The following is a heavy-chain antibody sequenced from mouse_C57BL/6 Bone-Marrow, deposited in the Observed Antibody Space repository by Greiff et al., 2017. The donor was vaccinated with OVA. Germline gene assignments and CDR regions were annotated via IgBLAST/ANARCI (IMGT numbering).Heavy chain of an antibody. J-gene: IGHJ1*03. D-gene: IGHD1-1*01. CDR2: INPSTGGT. V-gene: IGHV1-42*01. CDR3: ARSGSSEDWYVDV. Sequence: VQLQQSGPELVKPGASVTISCKASGYSFTGYYMNWVKQSPEQSLEWIGEINPSTGGTTYNQKFKAKATLTLDKSSSTAYMQLKSLTSEDSAVYYCARSGSSEDWYVDVWGTGTTVTVSS. CDR1: GYSFTGYY.